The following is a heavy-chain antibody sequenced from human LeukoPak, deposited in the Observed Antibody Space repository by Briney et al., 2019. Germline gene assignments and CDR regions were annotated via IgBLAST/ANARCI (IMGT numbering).Heavy chain of an antibody. CDR3: ARDWELRFHQGGLDY. J-gene: IGHJ4*02. Sequence: ASVKVSCKASGYTFTSYGISWVRQAPGQGLEWMGWISAYNGNTNYAQKLQGRVTMTTDTSTSTAYMELRSLRSDDTAVYYCARDWELRFHQGGLDYWGQGTLVTVSS. V-gene: IGHV1-18*01. CDR1: GYTFTSYG. D-gene: IGHD3-3*01. CDR2: ISAYNGNT.